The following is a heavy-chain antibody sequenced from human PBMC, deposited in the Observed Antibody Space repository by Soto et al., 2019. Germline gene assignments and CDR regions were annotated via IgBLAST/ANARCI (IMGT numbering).Heavy chain of an antibody. V-gene: IGHV1-8*01. D-gene: IGHD1-26*01. Sequence: QVQLVQSGAEVKKPGASVKVSCKTSGYTFTSYDINWVRQTTGQGLEWMGWMNPNSANTAYAQKFQGRVTMTRNTSIITAYMELSSLRSEDTAVYYCARERSSGAFDIWGQGTMVTVSS. CDR1: GYTFTSYD. CDR3: ARERSSGAFDI. J-gene: IGHJ3*02. CDR2: MNPNSANT.